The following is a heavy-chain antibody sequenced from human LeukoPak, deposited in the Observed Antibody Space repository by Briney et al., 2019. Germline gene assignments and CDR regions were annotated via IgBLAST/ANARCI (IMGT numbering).Heavy chain of an antibody. J-gene: IGHJ6*03. CDR3: ARSYARRWFGEPLYYMDV. CDR1: GFTVSSNY. D-gene: IGHD3-10*01. Sequence: QSGGSLRLSCAASGFTVSSNYMSWVRQAPGKGLEWVSVIYSGGSTYYADSVKGRFTISRDNSKNTLYLQMNSLRAEGTAVYYCARSYARRWFGEPLYYMDVWGKGTTVTISS. CDR2: IYSGGST. V-gene: IGHV3-53*01.